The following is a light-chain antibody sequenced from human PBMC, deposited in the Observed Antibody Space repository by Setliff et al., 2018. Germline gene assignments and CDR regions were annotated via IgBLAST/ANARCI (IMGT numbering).Light chain of an antibody. CDR3: TSYTSTFNYV. CDR2: DVT. V-gene: IGLV2-14*01. J-gene: IGLJ1*01. Sequence: QSALAQPASVSGSPGQSITISCTGTTSDVGGYSYVSWYQQHPGKAPKLMIYDVTNRPSGVSSRFSGSKSGNTASLTISGLQAEDEADYYCTSYTSTFNYVFGTGTKVTVL. CDR1: TSDVGGYSY.